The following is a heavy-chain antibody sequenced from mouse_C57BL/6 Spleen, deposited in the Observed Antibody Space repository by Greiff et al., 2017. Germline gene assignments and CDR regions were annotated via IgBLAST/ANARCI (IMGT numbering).Heavy chain of an antibody. CDR1: GYSFTSYY. Sequence: QVQLQQSGPELVKPGASVKISCKASGYSFTSYYIHWVKQRPGQGLEWIGWIYPGSGNTKYNEKFKSQATLTVDKSSSTAYMQLSRLTSEDSAVYYCARDYYGSSLFAYWGQGTLFTVSA. CDR2: IYPGSGNT. J-gene: IGHJ3*01. D-gene: IGHD1-1*01. CDR3: ARDYYGSSLFAY. V-gene: IGHV1-66*01.